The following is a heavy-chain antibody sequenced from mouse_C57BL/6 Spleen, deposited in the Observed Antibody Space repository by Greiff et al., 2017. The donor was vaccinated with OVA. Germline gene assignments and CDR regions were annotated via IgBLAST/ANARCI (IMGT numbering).Heavy chain of an antibody. Sequence: VQLQQSGPGLVQPSQSLSITCTVSGFSLTSYGVHWVRQSPGKGLEWLGVIWSGGNADYNAAFISRLSSSKDNNESKLFFINNSMQADDTAICYCASSEYGDDGAMDYWGQGTSVTVSS. J-gene: IGHJ4*01. CDR3: ASSEYGDDGAMDY. CDR2: IWSGGNA. CDR1: GFSLTSYG. V-gene: IGHV2-2*01. D-gene: IGHD2-2*01.